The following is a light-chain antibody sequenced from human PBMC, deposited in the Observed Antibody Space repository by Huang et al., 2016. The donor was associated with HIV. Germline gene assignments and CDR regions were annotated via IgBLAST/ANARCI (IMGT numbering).Light chain of an antibody. CDR2: TAS. Sequence: DIQMTQSPSSLSASVGDRVTITCRASQSIRAYLNWYQEKPGKAPQLLIFTASSLQRGGPSRFSGNGSGTDFTLTISSLQPEDFATYYCQQSHATPWTFGQGTKVEIK. J-gene: IGKJ1*01. CDR3: QQSHATPWT. V-gene: IGKV1-39*01. CDR1: QSIRAY.